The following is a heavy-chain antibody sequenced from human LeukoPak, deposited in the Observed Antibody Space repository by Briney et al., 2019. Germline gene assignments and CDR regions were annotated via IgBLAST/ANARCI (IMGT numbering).Heavy chain of an antibody. J-gene: IGHJ4*02. D-gene: IGHD4-17*01. Sequence: SETLSLTCTVSGGSISNGDYYWSWIRQPPGKGLEWIGYIYYSGSAYYNPSLQSRVTISVDTPKNQFSLKLSSVTAADTAVYYCAKYGDYPFDYWGQGTLVTVSS. CDR1: GGSISNGDYY. CDR3: AKYGDYPFDY. V-gene: IGHV4-30-4*01. CDR2: IYYSGSA.